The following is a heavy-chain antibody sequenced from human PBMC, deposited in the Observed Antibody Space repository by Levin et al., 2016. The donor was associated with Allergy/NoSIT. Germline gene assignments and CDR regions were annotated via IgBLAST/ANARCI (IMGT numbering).Heavy chain of an antibody. D-gene: IGHD6-19*01. J-gene: IGHJ4*02. Sequence: GGSLRLSCAASGFTFSSYSMNWVRQAPGKGLEWVSSISSSSSYIYYADSVKGRFTISRDNAKNSLYLQMNSLRAEDTAVYYCARDGGSSGWYTEGYFDYWGQGTLVTVSS. V-gene: IGHV3-21*01. CDR2: ISSSSSYI. CDR3: ARDGGSSGWYTEGYFDY. CDR1: GFTFSSYS.